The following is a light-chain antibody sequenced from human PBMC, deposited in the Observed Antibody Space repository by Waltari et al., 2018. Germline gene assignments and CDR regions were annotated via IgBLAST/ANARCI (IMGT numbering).Light chain of an antibody. CDR2: GDT. CDR3: SSFTGTIWV. Sequence: QSALTQPASVSGSPGQSITISCTGSSSDIDFDDYVSWYQHLPGKAPKLMIYGDTNRPSGISNRFSGSKSDNTASLTISGLQADDEADYYCSSFTGTIWVFGGGTKLTVL. V-gene: IGLV2-14*01. CDR1: SSDIDFDDY. J-gene: IGLJ3*02.